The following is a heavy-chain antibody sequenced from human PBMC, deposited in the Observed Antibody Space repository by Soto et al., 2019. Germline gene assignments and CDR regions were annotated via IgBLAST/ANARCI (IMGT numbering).Heavy chain of an antibody. CDR2: IYYSGST. D-gene: IGHD6-19*01. Sequence: SETLSVTCTVSGGSISSYYWSWIRQPPGKGLEWIGYIYYSGSTNYNPSLKSRVTISVDTSKNQFSLKLSSVTAADTAVYYCARISPRIAVAYYFDYWGQGTLVTVSS. CDR3: ARISPRIAVAYYFDY. V-gene: IGHV4-59*01. CDR1: GGSISSYY. J-gene: IGHJ4*02.